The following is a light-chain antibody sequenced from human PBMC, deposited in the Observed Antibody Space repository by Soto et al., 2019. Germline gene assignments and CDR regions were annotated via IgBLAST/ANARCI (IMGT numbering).Light chain of an antibody. CDR1: QIVDSLY. Sequence: EIVLTQSPGTQSLSPGERATLSCRASQIVDSLYLTWYQQKPGQAPRLLIYGASSRATGIPDRFSGSGSGTDFTLTISRLEPEDFAVYYCQQYSRSPPQVIFGGGTKVEIK. CDR3: QQYSRSPPQVI. J-gene: IGKJ4*01. CDR2: GAS. V-gene: IGKV3-20*01.